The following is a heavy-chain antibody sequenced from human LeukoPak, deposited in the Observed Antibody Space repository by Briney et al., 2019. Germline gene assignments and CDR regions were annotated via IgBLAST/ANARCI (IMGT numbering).Heavy chain of an antibody. CDR1: GFTFSSYW. D-gene: IGHD6-13*01. CDR3: ARDALVGQLISSHYYYGMDV. V-gene: IGHV3-7*01. CDR2: IKQDGSEK. J-gene: IGHJ6*02. Sequence: GGSLRLSCAASGFTFSSYWMSWVRQAPGKGLEWVANIKQDGSEKYYVDSVKGRFTISRDNAKNSLYLQMNSLRAEDTAVYYCARDALVGQLISSHYYYGMDVWGQGTTVTVSS.